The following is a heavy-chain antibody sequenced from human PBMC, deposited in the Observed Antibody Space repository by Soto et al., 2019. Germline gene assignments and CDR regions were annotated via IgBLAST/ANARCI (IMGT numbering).Heavy chain of an antibody. V-gene: IGHV1-2*02. CDR1: GYPVTAYY. Sequence: QLHLVQSGAVVKKPGASVTVSCSASGYPVTAYYMHWVRQAPGRGLEWMGGINPATGAAKYTQTCRGGVTMTRDTSSITVFMELSGLTSEDTAVFYCARGGGVGVAGSAAFDMWGQGTLVTVSS. J-gene: IGHJ3*02. CDR3: ARGGGVGVAGSAAFDM. CDR2: INPATGAA. D-gene: IGHD3-3*01.